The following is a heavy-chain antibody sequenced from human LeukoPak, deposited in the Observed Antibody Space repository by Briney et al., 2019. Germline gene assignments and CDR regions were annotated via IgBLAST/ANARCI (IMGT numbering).Heavy chain of an antibody. CDR3: ARILRYCSGGSCYSYFDY. V-gene: IGHV4-4*07. D-gene: IGHD2-15*01. CDR2: IYTSGST. J-gene: IGHJ4*02. CDR1: GGSISSYY. Sequence: SETLSLTCTVSGGSISSYYWCWIRQPAGKGLEWIGRIYTSGSTNYNHSLKSRVTMSVDTSKNQFSLKLSSVTAADTAVYYCARILRYCSGGSCYSYFDYWGQGTLVTVSS.